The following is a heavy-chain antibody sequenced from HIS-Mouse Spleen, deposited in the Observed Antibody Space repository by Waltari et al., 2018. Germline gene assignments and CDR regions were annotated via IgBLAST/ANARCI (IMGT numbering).Heavy chain of an antibody. CDR3: ARDLGYSSSSEVWFDP. D-gene: IGHD6-6*01. CDR2: INSDGSST. Sequence: EVQLVESGGGLVQPGGSLRLSCAASGFTFSSCWRPRVRQAPGKGLVWVSRINSDGSSTSYADSVKGRFTISRDNAKNTLYLQMNSLRAEDTAVYYCARDLGYSSSSEVWFDPWGQGTLVTVSS. V-gene: IGHV3-74*01. CDR1: GFTFSSCW. J-gene: IGHJ5*02.